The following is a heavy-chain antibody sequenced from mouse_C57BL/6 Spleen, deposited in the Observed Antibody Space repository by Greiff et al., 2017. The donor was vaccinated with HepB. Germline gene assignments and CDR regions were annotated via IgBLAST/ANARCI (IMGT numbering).Heavy chain of an antibody. V-gene: IGHV1-22*01. CDR2: INPNNGGT. J-gene: IGHJ4*01. D-gene: IGHD2-2*01. CDR3: AGVGGLRRTSYYAMDY. CDR1: GYTFTDYN. Sequence: EVQLQQSGPELVKPGASVKMSCKASGYTFTDYNMHWVKQSHGKSLEWIGYINPNNGGTSYNQKFKGKATLTVNKSSSTAYMELRSLTSEDSAVYYCAGVGGLRRTSYYAMDYWGQGTSVTVSS.